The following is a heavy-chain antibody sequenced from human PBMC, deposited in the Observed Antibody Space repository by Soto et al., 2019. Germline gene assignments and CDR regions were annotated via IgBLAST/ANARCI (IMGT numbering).Heavy chain of an antibody. CDR3: AKALYSSSSGALYYYYGMDV. V-gene: IGHV3-30*18. D-gene: IGHD6-6*01. J-gene: IGHJ6*02. CDR1: GFTFSSYG. Sequence: VGSLRLSCAAYGFTFSSYGMHWVRHSPGKGLEWVAVISYYGSNKYYADAVKGRFTISRDNSKNTLYLQMNSLRAEDTAVYYCAKALYSSSSGALYYYYGMDVWGQGTTVTVSS. CDR2: ISYYGSNK.